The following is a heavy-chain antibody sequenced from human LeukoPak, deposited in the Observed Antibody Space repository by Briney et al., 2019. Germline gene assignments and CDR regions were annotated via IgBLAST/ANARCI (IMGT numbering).Heavy chain of an antibody. J-gene: IGHJ4*02. V-gene: IGHV1-2*06. CDR2: INPNSGVT. D-gene: IGHD3-10*01. Sequence: ASVKVSCKASGYTFTDYYIHWVRQAPGQGLEWMGRINPNSGVTVYAQKLQGRVTMTTDTSTSTAYMELRSLRSDDTAVYYCARDVNLESGIDYWGQGTLVTVSS. CDR3: ARDVNLESGIDY. CDR1: GYTFTDYY.